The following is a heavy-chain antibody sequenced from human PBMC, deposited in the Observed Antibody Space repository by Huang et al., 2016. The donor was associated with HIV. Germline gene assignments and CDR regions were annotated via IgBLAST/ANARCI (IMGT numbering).Heavy chain of an antibody. Sequence: QVQLVQSGAEVKKPGASVKVSCKASGYTFSSFGIRWVRPAPGQGLEWGVWISFYNGNTKFAQKFQGRLTMTTDTSTSTAYMELRSLRADDTAVYYCARGGGIQLWLLGYYYMDVWGNGTTVTVSS. D-gene: IGHD5-18*01. J-gene: IGHJ6*03. CDR1: GYTFSSFG. CDR2: ISFYNGNT. CDR3: ARGGGIQLWLLGYYYMDV. V-gene: IGHV1-18*01.